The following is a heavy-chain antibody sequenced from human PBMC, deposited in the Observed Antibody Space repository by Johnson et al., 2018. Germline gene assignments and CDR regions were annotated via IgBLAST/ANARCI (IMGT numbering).Heavy chain of an antibody. CDR3: PKGDSCWSVQH. J-gene: IGHJ1*01. CDR1: GFTFSSYG. CDR2: ISSDESNK. Sequence: QVQLVQSGGGVVQPGRSLRLSCAASGFTFSSYGMHWVRQAPGKGQAGVAVISSDESNKYYADSVKVRFTFSRDNPRNTLYLQMYSLGAEYTAVYYCPKGDSCWSVQHWGQGTLVTVSS. V-gene: IGHV3-30*18. D-gene: IGHD6-19*01.